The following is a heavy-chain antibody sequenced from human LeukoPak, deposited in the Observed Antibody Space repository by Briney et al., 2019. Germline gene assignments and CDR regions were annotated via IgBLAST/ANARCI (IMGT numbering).Heavy chain of an antibody. D-gene: IGHD2-21*02. CDR1: EFTFRSYT. J-gene: IGHJ4*02. CDR3: VKDRFSDFSFDS. CDR2: ISGGGDSM. Sequence: GASLRLSCVSSEFTFRSYTMTWVHQAPGKWLELVSAISGGGDSMYYIDSVKGRFTISRDNSKNTLYLQMDSLRAEDTAVYYCVKDRFSDFSFDSWGQGTLVTVSS. V-gene: IGHV3-23*01.